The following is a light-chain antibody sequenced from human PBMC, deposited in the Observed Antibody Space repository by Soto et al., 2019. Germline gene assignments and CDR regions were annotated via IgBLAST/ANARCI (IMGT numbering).Light chain of an antibody. CDR2: TAS. J-gene: IGKJ2*01. Sequence: DIQMTQSPSTLSASVGDRVTITCRASQSISSWLAWYQQKPGKDPKLMIYTASSLESGVPSRFSGSGSGTEFTLPISSLQPDDFATYYCQEYNSHSRYTFGQGTKLEIK. CDR3: QEYNSHSRYT. CDR1: QSISSW. V-gene: IGKV1-5*03.